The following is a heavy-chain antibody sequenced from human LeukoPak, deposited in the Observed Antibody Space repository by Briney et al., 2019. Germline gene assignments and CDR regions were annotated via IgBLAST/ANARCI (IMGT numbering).Heavy chain of an antibody. CDR2: INHSGST. D-gene: IGHD2-2*01. CDR1: GRSFSGYY. CDR3: AREGCSSTSCYLGAFNI. V-gene: IGHV4-34*01. J-gene: IGHJ3*02. Sequence: SETLSLTCAVYGRSFSGYYWSWIRQPPGKGLEWIGEINHSGSTNYNPSLKSRVTISVDTSKNQFSLKLSSVTAADTAVYYCAREGCSSTSCYLGAFNIWGQGTMVTVSS.